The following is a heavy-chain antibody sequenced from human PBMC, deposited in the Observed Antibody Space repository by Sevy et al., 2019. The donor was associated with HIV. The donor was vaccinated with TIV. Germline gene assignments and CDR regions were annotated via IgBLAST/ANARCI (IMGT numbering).Heavy chain of an antibody. CDR2: IRYDGGNK. D-gene: IGHD6-6*01. V-gene: IGHV3-30*02. CDR1: GFTFSSYG. CDR3: AKGSSYFDN. Sequence: GGSLRLSCAASGFTFSSYGMQWVRQAPGKGLEWVSFIRYDGGNKDYADSVKGRFTISRDNSKNMLYLQMNSLRAEYTAVYYCAKGSSYFDNWGQGTLVTVSS. J-gene: IGHJ4*02.